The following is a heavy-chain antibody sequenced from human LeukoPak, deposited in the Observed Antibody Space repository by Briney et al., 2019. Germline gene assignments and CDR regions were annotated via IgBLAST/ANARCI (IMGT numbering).Heavy chain of an antibody. J-gene: IGHJ4*02. D-gene: IGHD6-19*01. CDR3: AKDRRDSSGWFRTDDY. CDR1: GFTFSTYW. V-gene: IGHV3-23*01. CDR2: ISGSGDRT. Sequence: GGSLRLSCSASGFTFSTYWMSWVRQAPGKGLEWVSVISGSGDRTYYADSVKGRFTISRDNPKNTLYIQMNSLTAEDTAIYYCAKDRRDSSGWFRTDDYWGQGTLVTVSS.